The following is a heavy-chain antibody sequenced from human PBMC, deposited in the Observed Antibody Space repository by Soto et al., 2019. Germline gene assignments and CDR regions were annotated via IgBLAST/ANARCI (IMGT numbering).Heavy chain of an antibody. D-gene: IGHD2-8*02. V-gene: IGHV4-34*01. CDR3: AREKITGLFDY. J-gene: IGHJ4*02. CDR2: INHSGST. Sequence: QVQLQKWGAGLLNPSETLSLTCAVYGGSFSGYYWTWIRQPPGTGLEWIGEINHSGSTNYNPSLKSRVTISVDTHKNQFSLKLTSVTAADTAVYYCAREKITGLFDYWGQGPLVTVSS. CDR1: GGSFSGYY.